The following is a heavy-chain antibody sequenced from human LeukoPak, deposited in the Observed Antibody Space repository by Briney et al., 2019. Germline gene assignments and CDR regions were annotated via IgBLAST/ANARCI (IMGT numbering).Heavy chain of an antibody. V-gene: IGHV3-7*01. D-gene: IGHD2-15*01. CDR1: GFTFSESW. CDR2: IKHDEREE. CDR3: ARARASGRSGFDY. Sequence: GGSLRLSCVASGFTFSESWMTWVRQAPGKGLEWVASIKHDEREEYYADSVKGRFTISRDNAKNSLDLQMNSLRDEDTAVYYCARARASGRSGFDYWGQGTLVTVSS. J-gene: IGHJ4*02.